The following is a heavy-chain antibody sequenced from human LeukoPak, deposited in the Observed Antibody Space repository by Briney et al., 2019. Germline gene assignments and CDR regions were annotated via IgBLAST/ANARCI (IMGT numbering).Heavy chain of an antibody. J-gene: IGHJ4*02. CDR2: LYNAGST. CDR3: ASLKGLFDYFDY. CDR1: GFIVSNNY. Sequence: GGSLRLSCVASGFIVSNNYMSWVRQAPGKGLEWVSVLYNAGSTYYADSVKGRFTISRDNSKNTLYLQMYSLRAEDTAVYYCASLKGLFDYFDYWGQGTLVTVSS. V-gene: IGHV3-53*01. D-gene: IGHD3-22*01.